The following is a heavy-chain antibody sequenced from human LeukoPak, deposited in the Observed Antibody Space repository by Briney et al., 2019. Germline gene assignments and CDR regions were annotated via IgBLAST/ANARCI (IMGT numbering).Heavy chain of an antibody. Sequence: GESLKIPCQGSGYSFTNYWIGWVRQLPGKGREWMGIIFPGDSHTRYSPSFQGQVTMSADKSISTAYLQWSSLRASDTAMYYCARSSVNWFDPWGQGTLVTVSS. J-gene: IGHJ5*02. CDR2: IFPGDSHT. V-gene: IGHV5-51*01. D-gene: IGHD3-3*01. CDR3: ARSSVNWFDP. CDR1: GYSFTNYW.